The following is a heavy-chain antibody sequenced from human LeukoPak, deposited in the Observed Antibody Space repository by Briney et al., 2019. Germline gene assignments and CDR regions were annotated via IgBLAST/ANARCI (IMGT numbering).Heavy chain of an antibody. J-gene: IGHJ4*02. CDR1: GFTFSSYG. Sequence: GGSLRLSCAASGFTFSSYGMHWVRQAPGKGLEWVAFIRYDGSNKYYADSVKGRFTISRDNSKNTVYLQINSLRADDTAIYYCAKESPYTSPRNYYFDYWGQGTLVTVSS. V-gene: IGHV3-30*02. CDR2: IRYDGSNK. CDR3: AKESPYTSPRNYYFDY. D-gene: IGHD1-14*01.